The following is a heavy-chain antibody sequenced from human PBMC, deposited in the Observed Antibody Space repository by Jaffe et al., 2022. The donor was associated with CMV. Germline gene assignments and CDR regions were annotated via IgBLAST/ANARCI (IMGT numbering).Heavy chain of an antibody. CDR1: GGSISSYY. V-gene: IGHV4-4*07. J-gene: IGHJ5*02. CDR3: AREAVLLWFGEFDNWFDP. Sequence: QVQLQESGPGLVKPSETLSLTCTVSGGSISSYYWSWIRQPAGKGLEWIGRIYTSGSTNYNPSLKSRVTMSVDTSKNQFSLKLSSVTAADTAVYYCAREAVLLWFGEFDNWFDPWGQGTLVTVSS. CDR2: IYTSGST. D-gene: IGHD3-10*01.